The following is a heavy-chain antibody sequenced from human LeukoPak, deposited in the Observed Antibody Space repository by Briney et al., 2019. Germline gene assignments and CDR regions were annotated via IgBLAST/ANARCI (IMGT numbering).Heavy chain of an antibody. D-gene: IGHD2-21*02. CDR3: ARDRTPYCGGDCYSSGIDY. Sequence: SGGSLRLSCAASGFTFSSYSMNWVRQAPGKGLEWVSSISSSSSYIYYADSVKGRFTISRDNAKNSLYLQMNSLRAEDTAVYYCARDRTPYCGGDCYSSGIDYWGQGTLVTVSS. CDR2: ISSSSSYI. V-gene: IGHV3-21*01. J-gene: IGHJ4*02. CDR1: GFTFSSYS.